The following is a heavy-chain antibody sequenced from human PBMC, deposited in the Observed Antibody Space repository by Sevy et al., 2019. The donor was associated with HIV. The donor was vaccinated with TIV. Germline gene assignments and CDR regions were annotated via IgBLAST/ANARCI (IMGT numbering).Heavy chain of an antibody. J-gene: IGHJ4*02. CDR2: IGVYSGNA. CDR1: GYNFASDG. D-gene: IGHD3-10*01. V-gene: IGHV1-18*04. Sequence: ASVKVSCKASGYNFASDGFSWVRQAPGQGLEWMGWIGVYSGNAKYAQVFQDGFTMTTDTSTSTAYMELRSLRSDDTAVYYCARVPTYYYGSATYFDYWGQGTLVTVSS. CDR3: ARVPTYYYGSATYFDY.